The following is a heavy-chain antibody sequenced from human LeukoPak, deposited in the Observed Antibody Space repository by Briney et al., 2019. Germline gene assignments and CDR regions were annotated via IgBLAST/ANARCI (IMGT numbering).Heavy chain of an antibody. Sequence: PSETLSLTCAVYGGSFSGYYWSWIRQPPGKGLEWIGEINHSGSTNYNPSLKSRVTISVDTSKNQFSLKLSSVTAADTAVYYCARGLTMTYNWFDPWGQGTLVTVPS. J-gene: IGHJ5*02. V-gene: IGHV4-34*01. D-gene: IGHD3-22*01. CDR3: ARGLTMTYNWFDP. CDR1: GGSFSGYY. CDR2: INHSGST.